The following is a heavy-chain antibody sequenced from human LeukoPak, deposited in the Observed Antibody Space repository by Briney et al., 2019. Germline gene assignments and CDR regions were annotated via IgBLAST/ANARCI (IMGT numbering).Heavy chain of an antibody. D-gene: IGHD6-13*01. CDR3: ARPSSWGAFDI. CDR1: GGTFISYA. J-gene: IGHJ3*02. Sequence: SVKVSCKASGGTFISYAISWVRQAPGQGLEWMGRIIPILGIANYAQKFQGRVTITADKSTSTAYMELSSLRSEDTAVYYCARPSSWGAFDIWGQGTMVTVSS. V-gene: IGHV1-69*04. CDR2: IIPILGIA.